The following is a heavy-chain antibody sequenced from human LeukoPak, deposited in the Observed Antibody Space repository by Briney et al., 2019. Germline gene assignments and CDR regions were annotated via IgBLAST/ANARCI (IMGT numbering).Heavy chain of an antibody. J-gene: IGHJ3*02. CDR2: IYHGGST. CDR3: ARVAERTWLPYDAAFDI. CDR1: GYSISDGYY. D-gene: IGHD3-9*01. Sequence: SQTLSLTCTVSGYSISDGYYWGWIRQPPGKGLEWIATIYHGGSTYYNPSLESRDTISLDTSKNHFSLNLTSVTAADTAMYYCARVAERTWLPYDAAFDIWGRGTMVTVSS. V-gene: IGHV4-38-2*02.